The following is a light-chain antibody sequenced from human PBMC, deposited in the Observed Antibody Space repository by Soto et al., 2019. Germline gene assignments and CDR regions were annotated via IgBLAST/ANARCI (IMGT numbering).Light chain of an antibody. CDR1: SSNIGSNS. CDR3: AALDDRLNGVV. Sequence: QSVLTQPPSASGTPGQRVTISCSGSSSNIGSNSVNWYQQLPGTAPKLLMYSSNQRPSGVPDRFSGSKSGTSASLAISGLQSEYEADYYCAALDDRLNGVVFGGGTKLTVL. J-gene: IGLJ2*01. CDR2: SSN. V-gene: IGLV1-44*01.